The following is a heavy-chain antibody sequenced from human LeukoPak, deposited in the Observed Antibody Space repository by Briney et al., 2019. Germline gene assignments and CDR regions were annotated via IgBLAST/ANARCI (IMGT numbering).Heavy chain of an antibody. Sequence: SETLSLTCAVYGGSFSGYYWSWIRQPPGKGLEWIGEINHSGSTNYNPSLKSRVTISVDTSKNQFSLKLSSVTAADTAVYYCARGRGSSGYYSASFDYWGQGTLVTVSS. CDR2: INHSGST. V-gene: IGHV4-34*01. CDR1: GGSFSGYY. J-gene: IGHJ4*02. CDR3: ARGRGSSGYYSASFDY. D-gene: IGHD3-22*01.